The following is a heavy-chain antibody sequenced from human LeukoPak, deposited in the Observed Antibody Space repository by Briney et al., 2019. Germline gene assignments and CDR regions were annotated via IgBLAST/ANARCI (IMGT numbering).Heavy chain of an antibody. Sequence: GRSLRLSCAASGFTFSSYAMHWVRQAPGKGLEWVAVISYDGSNKYYADSVKGRFTISRDNSKNTLYLQMNSLRAEDTAVYYCAGERKADYYYYGMDVWGQGTTVTVSS. CDR1: GFTFSSYA. J-gene: IGHJ6*02. V-gene: IGHV3-30-3*01. CDR3: AGERKADYYYYGMDV. CDR2: ISYDGSNK.